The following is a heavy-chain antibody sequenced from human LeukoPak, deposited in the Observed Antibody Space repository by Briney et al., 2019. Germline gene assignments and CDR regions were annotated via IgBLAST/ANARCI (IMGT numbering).Heavy chain of an antibody. CDR1: GGTFSRHS. D-gene: IGHD1-14*01. CDR3: ARDSSEFRSLLFH. V-gene: IGHV1-69*13. CDR2: ITPMFGTS. Sequence: SVKVSCKASGGTFSRHSISWVRQSPGQGLEWMGGITPMFGTSNYAQKFQGRVTITADESTSTAYMELSSLRSKDTAVYYCARDSSEFRSLLFHWGQGTLVTVSS. J-gene: IGHJ1*01.